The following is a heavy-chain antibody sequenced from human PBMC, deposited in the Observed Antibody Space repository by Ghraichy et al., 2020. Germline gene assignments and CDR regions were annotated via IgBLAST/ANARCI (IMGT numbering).Heavy chain of an antibody. V-gene: IGHV3-53*01. D-gene: IGHD4-17*01. CDR2: IYSGGST. CDR3: ARRSYGDYEGY. J-gene: IGHJ4*02. Sequence: GGSLRLSCAASGFTVSSNYMSWVRQAPGKGLEWVSVIYSGGSTYYADSVKGRFTISRDNSKNTLYLQMNSLRAEDTAVYYCARRSYGDYEGYWGQGTLVTVSS. CDR1: GFTVSSNY.